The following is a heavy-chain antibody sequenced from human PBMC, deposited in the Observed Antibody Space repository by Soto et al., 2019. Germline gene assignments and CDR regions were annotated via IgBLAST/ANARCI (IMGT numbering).Heavy chain of an antibody. CDR3: ARLDCSGGACYSWQGSFDY. V-gene: IGHV4-31*03. CDR1: GGSISSGGYY. J-gene: IGHJ4*02. CDR2: IYYSGST. Sequence: SETLSLTCTVSGGSISSGGYYWSWIRQHPGKGLEYIGYIYYSGSTYYNPSLKSRTAMSVDKSKNQFSLKLSSVTAADTAVYYCARLDCSGGACYSWQGSFDYWGQGTLVTVSS. D-gene: IGHD2-15*01.